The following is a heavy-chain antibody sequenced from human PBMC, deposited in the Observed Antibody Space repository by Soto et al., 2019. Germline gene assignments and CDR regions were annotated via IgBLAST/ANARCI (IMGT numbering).Heavy chain of an antibody. CDR3: ARSGYSGYDLNWFDP. D-gene: IGHD5-12*01. J-gene: IGHJ5*02. CDR1: GGSISSSNW. V-gene: IGHV4-4*02. Sequence: PSETLSLTCAVSGGSISSSNWWSWVRQPPGKGLEWIGEIYHSGSTNYNPSLKSRVTISVDKSKNQFSLKLSSVTAADTAVYYCARSGYSGYDLNWFDPWGQGTLVTISS. CDR2: IYHSGST.